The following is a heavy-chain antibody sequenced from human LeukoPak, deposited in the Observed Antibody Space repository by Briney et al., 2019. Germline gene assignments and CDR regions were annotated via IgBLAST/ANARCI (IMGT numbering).Heavy chain of an antibody. CDR3: ARGRGGRSRPLNMTSGYFDY. J-gene: IGHJ4*02. D-gene: IGHD3-10*01. CDR1: GGSFSGYY. Sequence: SETLSLTCALYGGSFSGYYWSWIRQPPGKGLEWIGEINHSGSTNYNPSLKSRVTISVDTSKNQFSLKLSSVTAADTAVYYCARGRGGRSRPLNMTSGYFDYWGQGTLVTVSS. V-gene: IGHV4-34*01. CDR2: INHSGST.